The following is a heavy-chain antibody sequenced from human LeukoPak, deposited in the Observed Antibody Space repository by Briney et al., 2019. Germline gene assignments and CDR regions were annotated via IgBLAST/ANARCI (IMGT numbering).Heavy chain of an antibody. J-gene: IGHJ4*02. V-gene: IGHV3-23*01. Sequence: PGGSLRLSCAASGFTFSRYAMAWVRQAPGKGLEWVSSISDSGAITYYADSVEGRFTISRDNSKNTLFLQMNSLSAEDTATYYCAKVVYGYCSSTTCFAFDYWGQGALVPVSS. CDR1: GFTFSRYA. CDR2: ISDSGAIT. CDR3: AKVVYGYCSSTTCFAFDY. D-gene: IGHD2-2*03.